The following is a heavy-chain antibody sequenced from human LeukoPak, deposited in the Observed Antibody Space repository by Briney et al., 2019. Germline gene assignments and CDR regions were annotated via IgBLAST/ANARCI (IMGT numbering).Heavy chain of an antibody. Sequence: GGSLRLSCAASGFTFSSYEMNWVRQAPGKGLEWVSYISSSGSTIYYADSVKGRFTISRDNAKNSLYLQMNSLRAEDTAVYYXXXXXIIAVAGTQPFDYWGQGTLVTVSS. D-gene: IGHD6-19*01. V-gene: IGHV3-48*03. CDR3: XXXXIIAVAGTQPFDY. J-gene: IGHJ4*02. CDR2: ISSSGSTI. CDR1: GFTFSSYE.